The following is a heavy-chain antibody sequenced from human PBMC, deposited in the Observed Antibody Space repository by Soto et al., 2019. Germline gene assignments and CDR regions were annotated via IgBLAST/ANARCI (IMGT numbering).Heavy chain of an antibody. J-gene: IGHJ4*02. V-gene: IGHV4-59*01. Sequence: PLETLSLTCTVSGYSISAYSWSWVRQPPEKGLEWIGNIHYNGNTKYNPSLKSRVTISVDTSKNQFSLKLSSVTAADTAVYYCARAYGGYADYWGQGALVTVSS. CDR2: IHYNGNT. CDR3: ARAYGGYADY. D-gene: IGHD5-12*01. CDR1: GYSISAYS.